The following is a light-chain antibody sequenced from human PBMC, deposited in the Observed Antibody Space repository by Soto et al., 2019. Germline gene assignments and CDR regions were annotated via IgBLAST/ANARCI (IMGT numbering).Light chain of an antibody. V-gene: IGLV2-8*01. J-gene: IGLJ2*01. Sequence: QSALTQPPSASGSPGQSVTISCTGTSSDVGGYNYVSWYQQHPGKAPKLMIYEVSKRPSGVPDRFSGSKSGNTASLTVSGLQAEDEADYYCISYAGSNNLFGGGTKVTVL. CDR3: ISYAGSNNL. CDR2: EVS. CDR1: SSDVGGYNY.